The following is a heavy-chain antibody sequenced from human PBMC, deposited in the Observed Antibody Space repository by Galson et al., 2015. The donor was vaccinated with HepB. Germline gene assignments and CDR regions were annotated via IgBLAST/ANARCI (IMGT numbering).Heavy chain of an antibody. V-gene: IGHV1-2*04. D-gene: IGHD3-10*01. CDR2: TNPNSGGA. Sequence: AGNGSCKASGYTFTVYYRHWMRHAPGQGLEGMGCTNPNSGGANYAQKFQGWVTMTRDTSISTAYMELSRLRSDDTAVYYCEREGGPKVMVRGAYNWFAPWGQGTLVTVSS. CDR1: GYTFTVYY. J-gene: IGHJ5*02. CDR3: EREGGPKVMVRGAYNWFAP.